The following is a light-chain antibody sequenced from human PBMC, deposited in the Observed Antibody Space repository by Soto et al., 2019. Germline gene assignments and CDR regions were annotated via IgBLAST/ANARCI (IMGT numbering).Light chain of an antibody. CDR3: QSYDSSLSGHVV. Sequence: QSVLTQPPSVSGAPGQRVTISCTGGSSNIGAGYDVHWYQQLPGTAPKLLIYGNNNRPSGVPDRFSGSKSGTSASLAITGLQAEDEADYYCQSYDSSLSGHVVFGGGTQLTVL. CDR2: GNN. V-gene: IGLV1-40*01. J-gene: IGLJ2*01. CDR1: SSNIGAGYD.